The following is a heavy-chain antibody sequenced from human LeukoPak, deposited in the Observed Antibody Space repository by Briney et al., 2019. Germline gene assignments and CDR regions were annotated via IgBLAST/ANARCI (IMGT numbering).Heavy chain of an antibody. J-gene: IGHJ4*02. D-gene: IGHD4-17*01. CDR3: ARDPYGEGGAYFDY. CDR1: GFTFDDYG. V-gene: IGHV3-20*04. Sequence: PGGSLRLSCAASGFTFDDYGMSWVRQAPGKGLEWVSGINWNGGSTGYADSVKGRFTISRDNAKNSLYLQMNSLRAEDTALYYCARDPYGEGGAYFDYWGQGTLVTVSS. CDR2: INWNGGST.